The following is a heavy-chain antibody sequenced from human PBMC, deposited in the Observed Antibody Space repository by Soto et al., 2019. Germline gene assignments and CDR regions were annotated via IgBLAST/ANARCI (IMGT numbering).Heavy chain of an antibody. D-gene: IGHD2-15*01. CDR1: GFTFSSYG. Sequence: QVQLVESGGGVVQPGRSLRLSCAASGFTFSSYGMHWVRQAPGKGLEWVAVISYDGSNKYYADSVKGRFTISRDNSKNTLYLQMNSLRAEDTAVYYCAKDREAVVAEDLYYYYGMDVWGQGTTVTVSS. CDR2: ISYDGSNK. CDR3: AKDREAVVAEDLYYYYGMDV. V-gene: IGHV3-30*18. J-gene: IGHJ6*02.